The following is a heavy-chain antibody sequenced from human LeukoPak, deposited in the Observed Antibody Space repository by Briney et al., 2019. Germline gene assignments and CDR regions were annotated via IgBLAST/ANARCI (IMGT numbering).Heavy chain of an antibody. D-gene: IGHD2-2*01. J-gene: IGHJ4*02. CDR2: INPSSGGT. CDR3: ARSPYCTSTSCYGGFDY. CDR1: GYTFTGYY. V-gene: IGHV1-2*02. Sequence: ASVKVSCKASGYTFTGYYMHWVRQAPGQGLEWMGWINPSSGGTKYAQNFQGRVIMTTDTSISTAYMELSSLRSDDTAIYYCARSPYCTSTSCYGGFDYWGQGTLVTVSS.